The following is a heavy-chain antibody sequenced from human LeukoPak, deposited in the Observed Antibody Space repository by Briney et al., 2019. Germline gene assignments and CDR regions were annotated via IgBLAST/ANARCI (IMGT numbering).Heavy chain of an antibody. CDR2: IYHSGST. CDR1: GGSISSYY. V-gene: IGHV4-59*12. Sequence: SETLSLTCTVSGGSISSYYWSWIRQPPGKGLEWIGYIYHSGSTYYNPSLKSRVTISVDRSKNQFSLKLSSVTAADTAVYYCARGAYGSGSQRRSFDYWGQGTLVTVSS. D-gene: IGHD3-10*01. CDR3: ARGAYGSGSQRRSFDY. J-gene: IGHJ4*02.